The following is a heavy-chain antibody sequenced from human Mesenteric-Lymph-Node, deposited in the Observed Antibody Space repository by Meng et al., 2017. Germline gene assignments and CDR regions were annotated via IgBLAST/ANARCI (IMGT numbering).Heavy chain of an antibody. CDR1: GFTFSSYA. Sequence: GESLKISCAASGFTFSSYAMSWVRQVPGKGLQWVSSISPSGDTTYSVDSVKGRFSISRDNSRNTVDLQMNSLRAEDTAVYYCARDGHHYYGLDVWGLGTTVTVSS. V-gene: IGHV3-23*01. CDR2: ISPSGDTT. J-gene: IGHJ6*02. CDR3: ARDGHHYYGLDV.